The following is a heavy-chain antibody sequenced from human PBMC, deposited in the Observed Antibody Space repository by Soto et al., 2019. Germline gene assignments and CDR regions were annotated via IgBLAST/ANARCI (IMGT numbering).Heavy chain of an antibody. CDR2: IYYSGST. V-gene: IGHV4-59*08. Sequence: QVQLQESGPGLVKSSETLSLTCTVSGGSISSYYWSWIRQPPGKGLEWIGDIYYSGSTNYNPSLKSRLTISVDTSENQFSLKLSSVSVADTAVYYCARHSGYSANWYPFDIWGQGTMVTISS. CDR1: GGSISSYY. J-gene: IGHJ3*02. D-gene: IGHD6-13*01. CDR3: ARHSGYSANWYPFDI.